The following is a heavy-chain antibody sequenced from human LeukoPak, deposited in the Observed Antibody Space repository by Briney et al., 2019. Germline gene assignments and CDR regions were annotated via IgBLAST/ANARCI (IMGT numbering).Heavy chain of an antibody. CDR2: IIPIFGTA. CDR3: ASRDPGIAAAGNYYFDY. Sequence: SVKVSCKASGYTFTGYYMHWVRQAPGQGLEWVGRIIPIFGTANYAQKFQGRVTLTADKATSTAYMELSSLRSEDTAVYYCASRDPGIAAAGNYYFDYWGQGTLVTVSS. CDR1: GYTFTGYY. D-gene: IGHD6-13*01. J-gene: IGHJ4*02. V-gene: IGHV1-69*06.